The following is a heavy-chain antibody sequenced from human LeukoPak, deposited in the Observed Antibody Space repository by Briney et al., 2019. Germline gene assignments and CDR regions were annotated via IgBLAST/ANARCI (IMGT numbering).Heavy chain of an antibody. J-gene: IGHJ4*02. CDR3: ASYSYGTYFDY. CDR1: GYTFTSYG. V-gene: IGHV1-18*01. Sequence: ASVKVSCKASGYTFTSYGISWVRPAPGQGLEWMGWISAYNGNTNYAQKLQGRVTMTTDTSTSTAYMELRSLRSDDTAVYYCASYSYGTYFDYWGQGTLVTVSS. CDR2: ISAYNGNT. D-gene: IGHD5-18*01.